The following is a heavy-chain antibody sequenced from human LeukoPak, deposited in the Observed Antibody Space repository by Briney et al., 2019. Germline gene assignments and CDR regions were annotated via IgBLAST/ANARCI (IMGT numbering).Heavy chain of an antibody. D-gene: IGHD6-13*01. CDR2: IYHSGST. Sequence: SETLSLTCAVSGGSISSSNWWSWVRQPPGKGLEWIGEIYHSGSTNYNPSLKSRVTISVDKSKNQFSLKLSSVTAADTAVYYCARDMQQLVLKYYYYMDVWGKGTTVTVSS. V-gene: IGHV4-4*02. CDR3: ARDMQQLVLKYYYYMDV. CDR1: GGSISSSNW. J-gene: IGHJ6*03.